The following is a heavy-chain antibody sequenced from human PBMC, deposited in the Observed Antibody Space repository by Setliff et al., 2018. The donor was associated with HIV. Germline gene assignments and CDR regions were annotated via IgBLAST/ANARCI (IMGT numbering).Heavy chain of an antibody. V-gene: IGHV5-51*01. CDR1: GYSFPNYW. J-gene: IGHJ3*02. CDR3: ARIWFGAQDAFDI. D-gene: IGHD3-10*01. CDR2: IYPDDSDT. Sequence: AGESLKISCKGSGYSFPNYWIGWVRQMPGKGLEWMGIIYPDDSDTRYSPSFQGQVTIPADKSISTACLQWSSLKASDTAMYYCARIWFGAQDAFDIWGQGTMVTVSS.